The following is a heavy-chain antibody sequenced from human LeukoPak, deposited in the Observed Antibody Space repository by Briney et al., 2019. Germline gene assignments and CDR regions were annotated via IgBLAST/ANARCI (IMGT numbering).Heavy chain of an antibody. CDR2: IWYDGSNE. Sequence: PGGSLRLSCAASGFTFSSYGMHWVRQAPGKGLEWVAVIWYDGSNEYYADSVKGRFTISRDNSKNTLYLQMNSLRAEDTAVYYCARGINYYGSGSYYNQLDYWGQGTLVTVSS. CDR3: ARGINYYGSGSYYNQLDY. CDR1: GFTFSSYG. D-gene: IGHD3-10*01. J-gene: IGHJ4*02. V-gene: IGHV3-33*01.